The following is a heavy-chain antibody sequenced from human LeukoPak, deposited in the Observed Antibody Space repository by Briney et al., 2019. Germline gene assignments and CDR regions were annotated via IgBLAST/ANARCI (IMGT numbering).Heavy chain of an antibody. CDR3: ASDPYGSGPNDAFDI. CDR1: GGSISSGSYY. Sequence: SETLSLTCTVSGGSISSGSYYWSWIRQPAGKGLEWIGRIYTSGSTNYNPSLKSRVTISVDTSKNQFSLKLSSVTAADTAVYYCASDPYGSGPNDAFDIWGQGTMVTVSS. D-gene: IGHD3-10*01. CDR2: IYTSGST. J-gene: IGHJ3*02. V-gene: IGHV4-61*02.